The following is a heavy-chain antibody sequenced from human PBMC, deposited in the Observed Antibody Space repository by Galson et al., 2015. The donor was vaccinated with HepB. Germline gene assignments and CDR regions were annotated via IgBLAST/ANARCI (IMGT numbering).Heavy chain of an antibody. CDR2: ISAYNGNT. CDR3: ARDGPPYCSGGSCYSGDPGWFDP. J-gene: IGHJ5*02. V-gene: IGHV1-18*01. CDR1: GYTFTSYG. Sequence: SVKVSCKASGYTFTSYGISWVRQAPGQGLEWMGWISAYNGNTNYAQKLQGRVTMTTDTSTSTAYMELRSLRSDDTAVYYCARDGPPYCSGGSCYSGDPGWFDPWGQGTLVTVSS. D-gene: IGHD2-15*01.